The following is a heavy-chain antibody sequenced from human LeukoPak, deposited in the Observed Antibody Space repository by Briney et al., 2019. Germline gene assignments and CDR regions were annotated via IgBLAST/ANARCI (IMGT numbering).Heavy chain of an antibody. CDR3: ATATPSHYTIFGVVIYPPLYGMDV. D-gene: IGHD3-3*01. V-gene: IGHV1-24*01. CDR1: GYTLTELS. J-gene: IGHJ6*02. CDR2: FDPEDGET. Sequence: ASVKVSCKVSGYTLTELSMHWVRQAPGKGLEWMGGFDPEDGETIYAQKIQGRVTMTEDTSTDTAYMELSSLRSEDTAVYYCATATPSHYTIFGVVIYPPLYGMDVWGQGTTVTVSS.